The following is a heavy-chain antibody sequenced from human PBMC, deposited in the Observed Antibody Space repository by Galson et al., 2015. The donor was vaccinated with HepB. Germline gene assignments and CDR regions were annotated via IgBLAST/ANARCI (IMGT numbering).Heavy chain of an antibody. Sequence: SVKVSCKASGYTFTGYYMHWVRQAPGQGLEWMGWINPNSGGTNYAQKFQGWVTMTRDTSISTAYMELSRLRSDDTAVYYCARGVYSSGWGFSAVADPFDYWGQGTLVTVSS. D-gene: IGHD6-19*01. CDR3: ARGVYSSGWGFSAVADPFDY. V-gene: IGHV1-2*04. CDR2: INPNSGGT. J-gene: IGHJ4*02. CDR1: GYTFTGYY.